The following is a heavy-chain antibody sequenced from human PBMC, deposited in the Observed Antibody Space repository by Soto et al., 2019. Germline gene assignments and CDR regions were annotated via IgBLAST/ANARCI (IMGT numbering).Heavy chain of an antibody. J-gene: IGHJ5*02. CDR3: ARTLLYSNYNNWFDP. CDR2: IYYSGST. CDR1: GDSISSYY. D-gene: IGHD4-4*01. Sequence: SETLSLTCTVSGDSISSYYWSWIRQPPGKGLEWIGYIYYSGSTNYDPSLKSRVTISVDTSKNQFSLKLSSVTAADTAVYYCARTLLYSNYNNWFDPWGQGTLVTVSS. V-gene: IGHV4-59*01.